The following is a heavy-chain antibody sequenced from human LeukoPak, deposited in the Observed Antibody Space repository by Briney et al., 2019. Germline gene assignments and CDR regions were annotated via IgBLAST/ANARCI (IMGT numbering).Heavy chain of an antibody. D-gene: IGHD1-14*01. CDR3: ARHNPLGNWFDP. Sequence: PSETLSLTCTVSGGSISSGDYYWSWIRQPPGKGLEWIGYIYYSGSTYYNPSLKSRVTISVDTSKNQFSLKLGSVTAADTAVYYCARHNPLGNWFDPWGQGTLVTVSS. CDR1: GGSISSGDYY. V-gene: IGHV4-30-4*01. J-gene: IGHJ5*02. CDR2: IYYSGST.